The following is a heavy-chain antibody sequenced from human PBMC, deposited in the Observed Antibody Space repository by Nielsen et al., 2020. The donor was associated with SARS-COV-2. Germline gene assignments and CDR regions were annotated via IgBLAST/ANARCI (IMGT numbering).Heavy chain of an antibody. J-gene: IGHJ6*02. CDR1: GFTFSSYA. V-gene: IGHV3-23*01. CDR3: AKVDGMDV. Sequence: GESLKISCAASGFTFSSYAMSWVRQAPGKGLEWVSAISGSGGSTYYADSVKGRFTISRDNSKNTLYLQMNSLRAEDTALYYCAKVDGMDVWGQGTTVTVSS. CDR2: ISGSGGST.